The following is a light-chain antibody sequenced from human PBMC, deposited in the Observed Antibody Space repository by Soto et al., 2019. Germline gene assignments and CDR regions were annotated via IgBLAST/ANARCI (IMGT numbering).Light chain of an antibody. J-gene: IGLJ3*02. CDR3: CSYADTSTCV. CDR1: SSDIGAYAY. Sequence: QSALTQPRSVSGSPGQSVTISCAGASSDIGAYAYVSWFQQHPGKAPKLLIFDVHKRPSGVPNRFSGSKFGNTASLTISGLQAEDEADYYCCSYADTSTCVFGGGTKLTVL. CDR2: DVH. V-gene: IGLV2-11*01.